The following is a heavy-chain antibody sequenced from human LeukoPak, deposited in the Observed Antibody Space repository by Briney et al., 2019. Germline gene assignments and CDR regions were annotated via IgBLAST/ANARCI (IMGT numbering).Heavy chain of an antibody. D-gene: IGHD7-27*01. Sequence: PGGTLRLSCAASGFIFSSSGMSWVRQAPGKGLEWVSTISSGYNTYYTDSVKGRFTISRDNSKNTLYLQMNSLGAEDTAVYYCTKENDWGLLGYWGQGTLVTVSS. CDR2: ISSGYNT. CDR1: GFIFSSSG. V-gene: IGHV3-23*01. J-gene: IGHJ4*02. CDR3: TKENDWGLLGY.